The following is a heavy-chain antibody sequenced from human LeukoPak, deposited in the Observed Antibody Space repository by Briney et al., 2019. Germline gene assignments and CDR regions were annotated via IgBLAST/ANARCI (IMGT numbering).Heavy chain of an antibody. CDR2: IYYSGST. CDR1: GGSISSGGYY. V-gene: IGHV4-31*03. Sequence: SETLSLTCTVSGGSISSGGYYWSWIRQHPGKGLGWIGYIYYSGSTYYNPSLKSRVTISVDTSKNQFSLKLSSVTAADTAVYYCARDLRGNWFDPWGQGTLATVSS. J-gene: IGHJ5*02. CDR3: ARDLRGNWFDP.